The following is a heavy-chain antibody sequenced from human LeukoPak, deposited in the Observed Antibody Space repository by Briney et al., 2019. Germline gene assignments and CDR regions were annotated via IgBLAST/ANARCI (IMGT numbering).Heavy chain of an antibody. CDR1: GFLFSNYW. J-gene: IGHJ4*02. V-gene: IGHV3-7*01. CDR3: ARGGNSSWDY. Sequence: GGSLRLSCAASGFLFSNYWMSWVRQAPGKGLEWVANIKPDGTEKYYVDSLKGRFTISRDSAKNSLYLQMNSLRVEDTAVYYCARGGNSSWDYWGQGALVTVSS. D-gene: IGHD6-6*01. CDR2: IKPDGTEK.